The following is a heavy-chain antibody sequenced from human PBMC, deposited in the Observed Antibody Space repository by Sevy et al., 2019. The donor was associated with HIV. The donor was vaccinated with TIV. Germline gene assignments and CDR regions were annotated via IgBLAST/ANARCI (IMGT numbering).Heavy chain of an antibody. D-gene: IGHD3-10*01. CDR1: GFTFRNFW. Sequence: VGSLRLSCAVSGFTFRNFWMSWVRQAPGKGLEWVSNIRQDGSEKYYGDSVRGRFTISRDNAKNSLYLQLNSLRDDDTAIYYCAKAYFGSGTSYGKDHWGRGTTVTVSS. CDR3: AKAYFGSGTSYGKDH. CDR2: IRQDGSEK. V-gene: IGHV3-7*01. J-gene: IGHJ6*02.